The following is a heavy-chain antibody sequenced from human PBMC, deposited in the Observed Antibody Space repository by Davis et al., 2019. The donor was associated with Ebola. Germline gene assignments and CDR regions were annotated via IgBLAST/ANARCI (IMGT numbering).Heavy chain of an antibody. D-gene: IGHD3-10*01. Sequence: SVKVSCKASGPMFSSYGFSWVRQAPGQGLEWMGGIIPIAGTPNYAQKFQGKVTIRADKSTSTVYMELTSLTFEDTAVYYCARGRVTMVQTTQIKYYYYGMDVWGQGTTVTVSS. CDR1: GPMFSSYG. CDR2: IIPIAGTP. J-gene: IGHJ6*02. V-gene: IGHV1-69*06. CDR3: ARGRVTMVQTTQIKYYYYGMDV.